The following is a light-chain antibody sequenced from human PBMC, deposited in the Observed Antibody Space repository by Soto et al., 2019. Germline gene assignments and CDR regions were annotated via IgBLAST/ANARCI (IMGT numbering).Light chain of an antibody. J-gene: IGLJ1*01. CDR1: ASDIGRYNY. V-gene: IGLV2-8*01. CDR3: NSYVGSNNYV. CDR2: EVT. Sequence: QSALTQPPSASGSPGQSVTISCIGIASDIGRYNYVSWYQHHPGKAPKLIIYEVTKRPSGVPDRFSGSKSGNTASLTVSGLQADDEADYYCNSYVGSNNYVFGTGTKLTV.